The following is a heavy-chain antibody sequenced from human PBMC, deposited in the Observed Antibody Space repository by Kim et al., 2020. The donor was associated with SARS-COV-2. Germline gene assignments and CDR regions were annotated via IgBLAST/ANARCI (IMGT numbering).Heavy chain of an antibody. D-gene: IGHD2-2*01. CDR1: GGSINNYY. V-gene: IGHV4-59*13. Sequence: SETLSLICTVSGGSINNYYWAWIRQPPGKGLEWIGFIHYSGSTNYNPSLKSGVIISVDTSKKQLSLRLTSVTAADTAVYYCARYYQFGMDVWGQGTTVTVSS. CDR2: IHYSGST. J-gene: IGHJ6*02. CDR3: ARYYQFGMDV.